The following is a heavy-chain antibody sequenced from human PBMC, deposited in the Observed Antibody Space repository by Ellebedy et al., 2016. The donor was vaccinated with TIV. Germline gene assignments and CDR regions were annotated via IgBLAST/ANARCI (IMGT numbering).Heavy chain of an antibody. J-gene: IGHJ4*02. CDR3: ATGIATRPSGC. V-gene: IGHV3-23*01. CDR2: ISSADST. CDR1: GFTFSSYA. D-gene: IGHD6-6*01. Sequence: GESLKISCAASGFTFSSYAMTWVRQAPGKGPEWVSSISSADSTYFADSVKGRFTISRDNSKNTVYLQMNSLTAEDTAVYFCATGIATRPSGCWGQGTLVTVSS.